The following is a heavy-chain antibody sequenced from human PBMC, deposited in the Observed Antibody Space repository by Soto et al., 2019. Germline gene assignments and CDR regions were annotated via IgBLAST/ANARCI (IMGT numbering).Heavy chain of an antibody. CDR3: ARHGAYSTSVYYYYGMDV. V-gene: IGHV4-39*01. D-gene: IGHD6-13*01. J-gene: IGHJ6*02. CDR2: SNYGGPT. CDR1: GGSINSTVYY. Sequence: LTLTCTVSGGSINSTVYYLGWIRQPPGKGLEWIGSSNYGGPTYYSPSLQSRVTISLDTAKNHFSLNLRSVTAADTAVYYCARHGAYSTSVYYYYGMDVWGQGTTVTVSS.